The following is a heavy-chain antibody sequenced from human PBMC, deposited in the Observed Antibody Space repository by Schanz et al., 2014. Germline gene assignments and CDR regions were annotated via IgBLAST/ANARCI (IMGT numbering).Heavy chain of an antibody. CDR3: AKGRFGELSAFDI. CDR1: GFSFSDYY. D-gene: IGHD3-10*01. Sequence: QVHLLESGGGLVEPGGSLRLSCAASGFSFSDYYMSWIRQAPGKGLEWISFINTGSNYINYADSVKGRFTISRDNTKNSLLLQLNSLRADDTAVYYCAKGRFGELSAFDIWGQGTMVTVSS. J-gene: IGHJ3*02. CDR2: INTGSNYI. V-gene: IGHV3-11*05.